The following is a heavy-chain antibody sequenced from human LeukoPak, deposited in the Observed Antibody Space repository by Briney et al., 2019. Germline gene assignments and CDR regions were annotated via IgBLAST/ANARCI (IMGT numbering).Heavy chain of an antibody. CDR2: ISSSSSYI. J-gene: IGHJ4*02. V-gene: IGHV3-21*01. CDR3: ARDLWAARGTFDY. CDR1: GFTFSSYS. D-gene: IGHD6-6*01. Sequence: GGSLRLSCAASGFTFSSYSTNWVRQAPGKGLEWVSSISSSSSYIYYADSVKGRFTISRDNAKNSLYLQMNSLRAEDTAVYYCARDLWAARGTFDYWGQGTLVTVSS.